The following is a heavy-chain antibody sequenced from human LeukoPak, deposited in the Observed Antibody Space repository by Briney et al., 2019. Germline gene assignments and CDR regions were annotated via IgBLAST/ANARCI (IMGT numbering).Heavy chain of an antibody. V-gene: IGHV4-34*01. J-gene: IGHJ6*03. CDR2: INHSGST. D-gene: IGHD3-10*01. CDR3: ARVFNYYGSGSYSYYYYYMDV. CDR1: GGSFSGYY. Sequence: SETLSLTCAVYGGSFSGYYWSWIRQPPGKGLEWIGEINHSGSTNYNPSLKSRVTISVDTSKNQFSLKLSSVTAADTAVYYCARVFNYYGSGSYSYYYYYMDVWGKGTTVTISS.